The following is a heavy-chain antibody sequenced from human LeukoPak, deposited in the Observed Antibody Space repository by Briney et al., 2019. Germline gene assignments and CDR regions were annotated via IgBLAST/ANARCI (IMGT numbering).Heavy chain of an antibody. CDR1: GGSISSSSYY. J-gene: IGHJ5*02. CDR3: ARHRTYYDILTGYRLENNWFDP. Sequence: SETLSLTCTVSGGSISSSSYYWGWIRQPPGKGLEWIGSIYYSGSTYYNPSLKSRVTISVDTSKNRFSLKLSSVTAADTAVYYCARHRTYYDILTGYRLENNWFDPRGQGTLVTVSS. CDR2: IYYSGST. D-gene: IGHD3-9*01. V-gene: IGHV4-39*01.